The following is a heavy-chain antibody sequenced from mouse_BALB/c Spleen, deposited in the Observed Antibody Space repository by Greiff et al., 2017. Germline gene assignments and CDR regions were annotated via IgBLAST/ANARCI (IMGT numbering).Heavy chain of an antibody. CDR2: ISDGGSYT. V-gene: IGHV5-4*02. CDR3: ARLYGNYAMDY. D-gene: IGHD2-1*01. Sequence: EVKLMESGGGLVKPGGSLKLSCAASGFTFSDYYMYWVRQTPEKRLEWVATISDGGSYTYYPDSVKGRFTISRDNAKNNLYLQMSSLKSEDTAMYYCARLYGNYAMDYWGQGTSVTVSS. J-gene: IGHJ4*01. CDR1: GFTFSDYY.